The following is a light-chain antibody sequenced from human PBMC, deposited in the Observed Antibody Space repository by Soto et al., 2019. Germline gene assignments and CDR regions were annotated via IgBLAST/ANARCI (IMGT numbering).Light chain of an antibody. Sequence: DIPMTQSPSTLSASVGDRVTITCRASQSISSWLAWFQKKPGKAPKLLLYQASTLQSGVPSRFSGSGSGTEFTLTISSLQPDDFATYYCQQYKGYSETFGQGTKV. J-gene: IGKJ1*01. CDR1: QSISSW. CDR2: QAS. V-gene: IGKV1-5*03. CDR3: QQYKGYSET.